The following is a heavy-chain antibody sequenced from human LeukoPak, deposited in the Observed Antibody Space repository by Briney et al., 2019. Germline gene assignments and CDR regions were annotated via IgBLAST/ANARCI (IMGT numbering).Heavy chain of an antibody. J-gene: IGHJ4*02. CDR2: ISSSSSYI. V-gene: IGHV3-21*01. Sequence: GGSLRLSCAASGFTFSSYSMNWVRQAPGKGLEWVSSISSSSSYIYYADSVKGRFTISRDNAKNSLYLQMNSLRAEDTALYYCARALDGYRSFDYWGQGTLVTVSS. CDR3: ARALDGYRSFDY. CDR1: GFTFSSYS. D-gene: IGHD5-24*01.